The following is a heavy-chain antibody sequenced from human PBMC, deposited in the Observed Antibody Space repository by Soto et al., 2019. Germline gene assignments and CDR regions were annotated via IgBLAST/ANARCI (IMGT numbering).Heavy chain of an antibody. D-gene: IGHD6-13*01. V-gene: IGHV1-46*01. Sequence: QVQLVQSGAEVKKPGASVKVSCKASGYIFTNYCIHWVRQAPGQGLEWMAIINPLPTSGSTNYAQEFRGRVTVTRDTSTSTVYMELSSLRSDDTAIYYCARDLAAAAYWGQGTLVTVSS. J-gene: IGHJ4*02. CDR2: INPLPTSGST. CDR3: ARDLAAAAY. CDR1: GYIFTNYC.